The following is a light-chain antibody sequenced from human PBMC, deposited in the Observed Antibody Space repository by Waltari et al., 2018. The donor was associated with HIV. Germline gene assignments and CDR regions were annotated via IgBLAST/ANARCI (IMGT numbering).Light chain of an antibody. CDR1: HNINNY. CDR2: DAS. J-gene: IGKJ3*01. Sequence: DIQMTHSPPSLSASAGDRVTITCRASHNINNYVNWYQHKPGKVPRLLIYDASTLESGAPSRFSGSGCGTDFTLTISGLQQEDFATYYCLQTYSAPLTFGPGTRVDFK. CDR3: LQTYSAPLT. V-gene: IGKV1-39*01.